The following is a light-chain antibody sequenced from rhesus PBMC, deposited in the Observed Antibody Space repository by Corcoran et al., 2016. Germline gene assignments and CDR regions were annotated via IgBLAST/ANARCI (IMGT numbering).Light chain of an antibody. J-gene: IGKJ2*01. CDR1: QGLNKE. Sequence: DIQMTQSPSSLSASVGDRVTVTCRASQGLNKELSWYQQQPGKAPTLLSYAASRLQTGVSSRVSGTGSGTEDTLTISGLQPEDVATYYCLQDYSTPYGFGQGTKGEIK. CDR3: LQDYSTPYG. V-gene: IGKV1-94*01. CDR2: AAS.